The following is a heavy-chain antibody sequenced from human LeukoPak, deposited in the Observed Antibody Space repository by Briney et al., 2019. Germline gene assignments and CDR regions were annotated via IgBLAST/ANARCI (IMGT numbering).Heavy chain of an antibody. Sequence: GGSLRLSCAASGFTFSSYSMNWVRQAPGKGLEWVSSISSSSSYIYYADSVKGRFTISRDNAKNSLYLQMNSLRAEDTAVHYCASPDLYCTNGVCLIDYWGQGTLVTVSS. V-gene: IGHV3-21*01. CDR1: GFTFSSYS. CDR2: ISSSSSYI. J-gene: IGHJ4*02. D-gene: IGHD2-8*01. CDR3: ASPDLYCTNGVCLIDY.